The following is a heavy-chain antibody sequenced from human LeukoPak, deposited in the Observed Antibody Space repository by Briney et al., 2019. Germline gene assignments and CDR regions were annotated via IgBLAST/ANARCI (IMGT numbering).Heavy chain of an antibody. D-gene: IGHD4-23*01. J-gene: IGHJ4*02. CDR1: GGTFSSYA. CDR2: IIPILGIA. CDR3: ARDPPHYGGNSPHFDY. Sequence: SVKVSFKASGGTFSSYAISWGRQAPGQGLEWMGRIIPILGIANYAQKFQGRVTITADKSTSTAYMELSSLRSEDTAVYYCARDPPHYGGNSPHFDYWGQGTLVTVSS. V-gene: IGHV1-69*04.